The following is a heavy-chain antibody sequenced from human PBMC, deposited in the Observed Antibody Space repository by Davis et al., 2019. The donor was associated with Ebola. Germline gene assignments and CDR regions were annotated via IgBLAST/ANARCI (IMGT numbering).Heavy chain of an antibody. J-gene: IGHJ6*02. Sequence: SETLSLTCTVSGGSISSYYWSWIRQPPGKGLEWIGYIYYSGSTNYNPSLKSRVTISVDTSKNQFSLKLSYVTAADTAVYYCARQSGYDGMDVWGQGTTVTVSS. CDR1: GGSISSYY. CDR2: IYYSGST. D-gene: IGHD3-3*01. CDR3: ARQSGYDGMDV. V-gene: IGHV4-59*08.